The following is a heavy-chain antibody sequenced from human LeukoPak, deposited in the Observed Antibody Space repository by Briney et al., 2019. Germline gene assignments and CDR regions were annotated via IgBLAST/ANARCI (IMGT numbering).Heavy chain of an antibody. V-gene: IGHV4-31*03. D-gene: IGHD2-21*02. CDR2: IHYSGST. J-gene: IGHJ4*02. Sequence: SQTLSLTCTVSGGSISGGDYYWSWIRQHPGKGLEWIGYIHYSGSTFYNPSLKSRVTVAVDTSKNQFSLKLTSVTAADTAVYYCARESLAYCSGDCYSSPFDYWGQGTLVTVSS. CDR1: GGSISGGDYY. CDR3: ARESLAYCSGDCYSSPFDY.